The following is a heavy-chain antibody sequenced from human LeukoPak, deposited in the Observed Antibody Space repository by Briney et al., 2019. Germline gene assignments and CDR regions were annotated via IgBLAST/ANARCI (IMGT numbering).Heavy chain of an antibody. CDR3: GSLNTDYYDSSGYYNHF. V-gene: IGHV4-61*08. Sequence: PSETLSLTCIVSGASVKSDAYSWSWIRQPPGKGLEWIGYMFEGGRTNYNPSLQGRVTISVDTSKNQFSLSVSSVTAADTAVYYCGSLNTDYYDSSGYYNHFWGQGTLVTVSS. D-gene: IGHD3-22*01. CDR2: MFEGGRT. J-gene: IGHJ4*02. CDR1: GASVKSDAYS.